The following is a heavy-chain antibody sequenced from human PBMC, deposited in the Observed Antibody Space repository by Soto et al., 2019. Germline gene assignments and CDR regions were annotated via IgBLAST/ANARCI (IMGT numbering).Heavy chain of an antibody. CDR3: ARDGHCSGGSCRNWFDP. Sequence: GASVKVSCKASGYTFTSYGISWVRQAPGQGLEWMGLISAYNGNTNYAQKLQGRVTMTTDTSTSTAYMELRSLRSDDTALYYCARDGHCSGGSCRNWFDPWGQGTLVTVSS. CDR1: GYTFTSYG. D-gene: IGHD2-15*01. CDR2: ISAYNGNT. J-gene: IGHJ5*02. V-gene: IGHV1-18*01.